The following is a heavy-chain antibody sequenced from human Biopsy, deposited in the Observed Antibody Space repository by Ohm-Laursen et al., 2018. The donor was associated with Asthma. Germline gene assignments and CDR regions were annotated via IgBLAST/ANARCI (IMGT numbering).Heavy chain of an antibody. V-gene: IGHV4-34*01. CDR3: ARGPELDV. Sequence: GTLSLTCDVYPGSFSGFFWTWIRQSPGKGLEWIGETNERGVTNNNPSLRSRVIISIDTYWNRVSLKLTSVTAADTAVYYCARGPELDVWGQGTTVTVSS. CDR1: PGSFSGFF. CDR2: TNERGVT. J-gene: IGHJ6*02.